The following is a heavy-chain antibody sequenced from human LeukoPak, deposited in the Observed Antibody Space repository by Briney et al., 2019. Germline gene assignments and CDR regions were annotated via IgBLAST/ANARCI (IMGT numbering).Heavy chain of an antibody. Sequence: ASVKVSCKASGYTLTSYGISWVRQAPGQGLEWMGWISAYNGNTNYAQKLQGRVTMTTDTSTSTAYMELRSLRSDDTAVYYCVRQPYCSGGSCYSDYWGQGTLVTVSS. CDR1: GYTLTSYG. J-gene: IGHJ4*02. V-gene: IGHV1-18*01. D-gene: IGHD2-15*01. CDR3: VRQPYCSGGSCYSDY. CDR2: ISAYNGNT.